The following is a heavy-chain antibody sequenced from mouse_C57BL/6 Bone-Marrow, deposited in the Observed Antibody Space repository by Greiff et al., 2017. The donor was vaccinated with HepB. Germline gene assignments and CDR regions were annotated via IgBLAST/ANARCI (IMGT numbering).Heavy chain of an antibody. CDR2: INYDGSST. V-gene: IGHV5-16*01. J-gene: IGHJ1*03. Sequence: DVKLVESEGGLVQPGSSMKLSCTASGFTFSDYYMAWVRQVPEKGLEWVANINYDGSSTYYLDSLKSRFIISRDNAKNILYLQMSSLKSEDTATYYCAREITTVGGPHWYFDVWGTGTTVTVSS. CDR3: AREITTVGGPHWYFDV. D-gene: IGHD1-1*01. CDR1: GFTFSDYY.